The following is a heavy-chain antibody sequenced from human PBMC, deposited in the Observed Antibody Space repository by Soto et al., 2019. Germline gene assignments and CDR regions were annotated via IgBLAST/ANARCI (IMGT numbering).Heavy chain of an antibody. V-gene: IGHV1-2*04. D-gene: IGHD2-2*01. CDR3: ARGTSCYGMDV. J-gene: IGHJ6*02. CDR2: INPKSGGK. Sequence: GGSVKVSCRASAYTFTAYYMHWVRQAPGQGLEGRGWINPKSGGKNYEEKLQGWVTMTRDTSSSTAYMELSRLRSDDTAVYYCARGTSCYGMDVWGQGTTVTAP. CDR1: AYTFTAYY.